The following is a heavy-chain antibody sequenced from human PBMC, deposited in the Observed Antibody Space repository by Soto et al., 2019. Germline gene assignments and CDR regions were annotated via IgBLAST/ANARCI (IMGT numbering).Heavy chain of an antibody. CDR1: GFTFSSYG. Sequence: QVQLVESGGGVVQPGRSLRLSCAASGFTFSSYGMHWVRQAPGKGLEWVAMTWYDGSRTYYADSVKGRFTISRDKSKNTLYLEMNSLRAEDTGVYYCARGYGDYSPFFDYWVQGTLVTVSS. J-gene: IGHJ4*02. CDR3: ARGYGDYSPFFDY. V-gene: IGHV3-33*01. D-gene: IGHD4-17*01. CDR2: TWYDGSRT.